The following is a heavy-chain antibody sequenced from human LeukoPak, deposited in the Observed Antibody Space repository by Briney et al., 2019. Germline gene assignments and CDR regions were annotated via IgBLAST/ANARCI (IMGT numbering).Heavy chain of an antibody. CDR2: ISGSGGST. V-gene: IGHV3-23*01. CDR1: GFTFSSYG. Sequence: GGSLRLSCAASGFTFSSYGMSWVRQAPGKGLEWVSAISGSGGSTYYADSVKGRFTISRDNSNKTLYLQMNSLRAEDTAVFFCAKFTSPIAVAGNGVDYWGQGTLVTVSS. J-gene: IGHJ4*02. D-gene: IGHD6-19*01. CDR3: AKFTSPIAVAGNGVDY.